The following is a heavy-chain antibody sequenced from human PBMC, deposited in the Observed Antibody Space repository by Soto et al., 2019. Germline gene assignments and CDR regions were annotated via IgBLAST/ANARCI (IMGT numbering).Heavy chain of an antibody. V-gene: IGHV3-11*06. CDR3: VRGTPTPGLDI. J-gene: IGHJ6*02. D-gene: IGHD1-1*01. CDR1: GFSFSDYY. Sequence: PGGSLRLSCVVSGFSFSDYYMSWIRQAPGKGLEWVSYIGSSSRYTNYADSVKGRFIISRDNAKKSLYLQMNNLRAEDTAIYYCVRGTPTPGLDIWGRGTTVTVSS. CDR2: IGSSSRYT.